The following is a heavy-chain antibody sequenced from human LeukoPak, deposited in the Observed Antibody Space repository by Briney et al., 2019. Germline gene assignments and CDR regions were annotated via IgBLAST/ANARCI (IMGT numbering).Heavy chain of an antibody. V-gene: IGHV3-20*04. CDR1: GFTFDDYG. CDR3: ARSRLRLLRGHMDV. D-gene: IGHD4-17*01. Sequence: GSLRLPCAASGFTFDDYGMSWVRQAPGKGLEWVSGINWNGGSTGYADSVKGRFTISRDNAKNSLYLQMNSLRAEDTALYYCARSRLRLLRGHMDVWGKGTTVTVSS. CDR2: INWNGGST. J-gene: IGHJ6*03.